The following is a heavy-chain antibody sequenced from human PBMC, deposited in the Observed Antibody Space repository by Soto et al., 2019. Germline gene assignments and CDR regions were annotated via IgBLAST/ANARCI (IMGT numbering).Heavy chain of an antibody. CDR3: EREGDSGVFS. CDR1: GFTFGDYW. V-gene: IGHV3-7*01. Sequence: EVQLVESGGGLVQPGGSLRLSCATSGFTFGDYWMSWVRQAPGKRLEWVANTKQDESEKYYVGSVRGRFTISRDNAKNSLYLQMNSLRVEDTAVYFGEREGDSGVFSWGQGSVVTVSP. CDR2: TKQDESEK. J-gene: IGHJ5*02. D-gene: IGHD6-25*01.